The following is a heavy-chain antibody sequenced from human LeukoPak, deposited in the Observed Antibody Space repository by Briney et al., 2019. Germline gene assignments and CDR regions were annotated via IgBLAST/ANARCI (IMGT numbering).Heavy chain of an antibody. D-gene: IGHD2-2*03. CDR1: GFTFTTYG. Sequence: GGTLRLSCSASGFTFTTYGMNWVRQAPGKGLGWVSGIGGSGTRTYYADSVKGRFTISRDNSKNTLYLQMNSLRDEDTAVYYCAKDSHWILFDDWGQGTLVTVSS. CDR3: AKDSHWILFDD. CDR2: IGGSGTRT. J-gene: IGHJ4*02. V-gene: IGHV3-23*01.